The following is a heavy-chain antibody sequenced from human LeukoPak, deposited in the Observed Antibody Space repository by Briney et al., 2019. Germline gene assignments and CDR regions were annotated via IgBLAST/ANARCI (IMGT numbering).Heavy chain of an antibody. CDR2: YDPEDGET. Sequence: GASVKVSCKASGYTFTSYYMHWVRQAPGKGLEWMGGYDPEDGETIYAQKFQGRVTMTEDASTDTAYMELNNLRSEDTAVYYCVTYGVYGGLSDYWGQGTLVTIFS. CDR3: VTYGVYGGLSDY. D-gene: IGHD4-23*01. J-gene: IGHJ4*02. V-gene: IGHV1-24*01. CDR1: GYTFTSYY.